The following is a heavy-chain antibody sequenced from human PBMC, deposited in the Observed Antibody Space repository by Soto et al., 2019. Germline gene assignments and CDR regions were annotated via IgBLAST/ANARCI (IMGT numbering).Heavy chain of an antibody. CDR1: GFTFSSYA. V-gene: IGHV3-30-3*01. CDR3: ATIPGYSSSRFFDY. J-gene: IGHJ4*02. D-gene: IGHD6-13*01. Sequence: PGGSLSLSCAASGFTFSSYAMHWVRQAPGKGLEWVAVISYDGSNEYYADSVKGRFTISRDNSKNTLYVQMNSLRADDTAVYYCATIPGYSSSRFFDYWGQGTLVTVSS. CDR2: ISYDGSNE.